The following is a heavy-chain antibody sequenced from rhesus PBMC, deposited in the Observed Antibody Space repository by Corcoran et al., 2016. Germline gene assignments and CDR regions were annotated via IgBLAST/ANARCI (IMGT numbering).Heavy chain of an antibody. CDR1: GGSISSSS. Sequence: QLQLRESGPGLVKPSETLSVTCATSGGSISSSSWSWTRQAPGKGREWIGFIYGSGSSTNYNPSLKTRVTLSVDTSKNQFSLKLSSVTAADTAVYYCARDRVGTVWGQGVLVTVSS. J-gene: IGHJ4*01. CDR3: ARDRVGTV. CDR2: IYGSGSST. D-gene: IGHD5-24*01. V-gene: IGHV4-169*02.